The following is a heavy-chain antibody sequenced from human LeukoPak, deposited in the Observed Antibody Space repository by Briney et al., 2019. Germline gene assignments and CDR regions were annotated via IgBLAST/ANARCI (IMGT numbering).Heavy chain of an antibody. CDR3: AKDRVRRFLEWLLDIDAFDI. CDR2: ISGSGGST. J-gene: IGHJ3*02. Sequence: PGGSLRLSCAASGFTFSSYAMSWVRQAPGKGLEWVSAISGSGGSTYYADSVKGRFTISRDNSKNTLYLQMNSLRAEDTAVYYCAKDRVRRFLEWLLDIDAFDIWGQGTMVTVSS. D-gene: IGHD3-3*01. CDR1: GFTFSSYA. V-gene: IGHV3-23*01.